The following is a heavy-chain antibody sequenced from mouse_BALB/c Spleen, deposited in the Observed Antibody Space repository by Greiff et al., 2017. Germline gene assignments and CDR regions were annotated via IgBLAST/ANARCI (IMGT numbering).Heavy chain of an antibody. Sequence: LQQPGSELVRPGASVKLSCKASGYTFTSYWMHWVKQRPGQGLEWIGNIYPGSGSTNYDEKFKSKATLTVDTSSSTAYMQLSSLTSEDSAVYYSTERGNSNYGFAYWGQGTLVTVSA. D-gene: IGHD2-5*01. CDR3: TERGNSNYGFAY. J-gene: IGHJ3*01. CDR1: GYTFTSYW. CDR2: IYPGSGST. V-gene: IGHV1S22*01.